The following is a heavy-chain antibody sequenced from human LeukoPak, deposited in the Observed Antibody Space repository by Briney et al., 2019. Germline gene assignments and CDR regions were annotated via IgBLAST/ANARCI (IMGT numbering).Heavy chain of an antibody. J-gene: IGHJ4*02. V-gene: IGHV4-34*01. Sequence: PSETLSLTCAVYGGSFSDYYWSWIRQPPGKGLEWIGEINHSGSTNYNPSLKSRVTISVDTSKNQFSLKLSSVTAADTAVYYCARGRAAGYWGQGTLVTVSS. CDR3: ARGRAAGY. CDR1: GGSFSDYY. CDR2: INHSGST. D-gene: IGHD6-13*01.